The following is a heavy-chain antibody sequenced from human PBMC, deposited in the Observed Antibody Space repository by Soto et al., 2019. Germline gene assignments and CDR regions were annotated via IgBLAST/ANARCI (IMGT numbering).Heavy chain of an antibody. Sequence: EVPLVESGGGLVQPGGSLRLSCAASGFTFSSYSMNWVRQAPGKGLEWVSYISSSSSTIYYADSVKGRFTISRDNAKNSLYLQMNSLRAEDTAVYYCARDKSYYGSGSSDYWGQGTLVTVSS. J-gene: IGHJ4*02. D-gene: IGHD3-10*01. CDR3: ARDKSYYGSGSSDY. CDR1: GFTFSSYS. CDR2: ISSSSSTI. V-gene: IGHV3-48*01.